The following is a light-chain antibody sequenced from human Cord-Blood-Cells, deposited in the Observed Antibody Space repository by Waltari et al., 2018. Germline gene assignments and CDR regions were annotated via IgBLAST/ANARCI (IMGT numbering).Light chain of an antibody. V-gene: IGLV2-14*01. CDR1: SSDVGGYNY. J-gene: IGLJ3*02. CDR3: SSYTSSSTWV. CDR2: DVS. Sequence: QSALTQPPSVSGSPGKSITISCTGTSSDVGGYNYVPWYQQHPGKAPKRMIYDVSTRPSGVSNRVSGSKSGNTASLTISGLQAEDEADYYCSSYTSSSTWVFGGGTKLTVL.